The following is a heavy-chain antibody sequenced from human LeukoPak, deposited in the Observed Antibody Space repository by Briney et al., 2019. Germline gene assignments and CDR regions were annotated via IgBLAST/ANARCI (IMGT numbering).Heavy chain of an antibody. CDR1: GFTFSSYT. J-gene: IGHJ4*02. CDR2: ITGSGGDT. V-gene: IGHV3-23*01. CDR3: AKDGPDWGSYFHY. D-gene: IGHD7-27*01. Sequence: GGSLRLSCAASGFTFSSYTMNWVRQGPGKGLEGVSSITGSGGDTHYADSVKGRFTISRDNSKNRLYLQMNSLRADDTAVYYCAKDGPDWGSYFHYWGQGTLVTVSS.